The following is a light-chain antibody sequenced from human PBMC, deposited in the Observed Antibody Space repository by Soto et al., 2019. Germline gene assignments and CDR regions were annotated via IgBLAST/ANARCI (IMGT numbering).Light chain of an antibody. CDR3: QQRVNWLT. Sequence: EIVLTQSPAILSFSPGDRATLSCRASQSGGTSLDGSQQNLCQAPRLLIYDASNRSTGIPARSSGSGSGTYCTLTISSIEPQDCAVYYCQQRVNWLTFGEGNKVAL. CDR2: DAS. V-gene: IGKV3-11*01. CDR1: QSGGTS. J-gene: IGKJ4*01.